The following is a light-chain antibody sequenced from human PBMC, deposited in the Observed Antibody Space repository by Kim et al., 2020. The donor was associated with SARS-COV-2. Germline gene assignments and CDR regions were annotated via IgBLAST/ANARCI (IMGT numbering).Light chain of an antibody. CDR2: WAS. CDR1: QSVLYSSNNKNY. V-gene: IGKV4-1*01. Sequence: ATINRKSSQSVLYSSNNKNYLAWYQQKPGQPPKLLIYWASTRESGVPDRFSGSESGTDFTLSISSLQAEDVAVYYCQQYYSTPLTFGGGTKVDIK. CDR3: QQYYSTPLT. J-gene: IGKJ4*01.